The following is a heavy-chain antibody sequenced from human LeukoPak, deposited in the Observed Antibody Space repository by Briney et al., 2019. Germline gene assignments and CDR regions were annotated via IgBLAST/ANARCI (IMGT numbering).Heavy chain of an antibody. Sequence: GGSLRLSCATSGFTFSNFWMDWVRQAPGKGLEWVANINQNGGEKYYADSVKDRFTISRDNAKNSLYLQMNSLRVEDTAVYYCTRALDYWGQGTLVTVSS. CDR3: TRALDY. CDR2: INQNGGEK. V-gene: IGHV3-7*04. J-gene: IGHJ4*02. CDR1: GFTFSNFW.